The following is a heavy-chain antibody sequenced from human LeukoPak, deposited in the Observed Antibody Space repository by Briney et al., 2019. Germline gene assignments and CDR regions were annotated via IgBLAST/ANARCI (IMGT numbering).Heavy chain of an antibody. V-gene: IGHV1-18*01. CDR2: ISAYNGNT. J-gene: IGHJ4*02. CDR3: AQGPRWGDSSGYFDY. Sequence: ASVKVSCKASGYIFTSYGISWVRQAPGQGLEWMGWISAYNGNTNYAQKLQGRVTMTTDTSTRTAYMELRSLRSDDTAVYYCAQGPRWGDSSGYFDYWGQGTLVTVSS. CDR1: GYIFTSYG. D-gene: IGHD3-22*01.